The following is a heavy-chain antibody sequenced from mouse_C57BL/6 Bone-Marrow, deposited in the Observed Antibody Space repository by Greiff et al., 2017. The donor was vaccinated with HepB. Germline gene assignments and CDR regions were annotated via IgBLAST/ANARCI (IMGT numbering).Heavy chain of an antibody. D-gene: IGHD1-1*01. Sequence: QVQLQQSGAELVRPGASVKMSCKASGYTFTSYNMHWVKQTPRQGLEWIGAIYPGNGDTSYNKKFKGKATLTVDKSSRAAYMQLSSLTSEDSAVYFCARVILRYYYAMDYWGQGTSVTVSS. CDR1: GYTFTSYN. CDR3: ARVILRYYYAMDY. V-gene: IGHV1-12*01. CDR2: IYPGNGDT. J-gene: IGHJ4*01.